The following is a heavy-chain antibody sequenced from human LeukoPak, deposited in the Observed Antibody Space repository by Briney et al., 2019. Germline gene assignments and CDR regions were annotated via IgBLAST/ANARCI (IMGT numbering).Heavy chain of an antibody. Sequence: PGTPLRLSCAASGFTFNTHTMHWVRQAPGKGLEGVAGISNDGDTKFYADSVKGRFTISRDNAKNSLYLQVNRVRPEDTALFYCARGGETASTGRAMIDYWGQGSLVTVSS. D-gene: IGHD3-16*01. CDR3: ARGGETASTGRAMIDY. J-gene: IGHJ4*02. CDR1: GFTFNTHT. V-gene: IGHV3-30-3*01. CDR2: ISNDGDTK.